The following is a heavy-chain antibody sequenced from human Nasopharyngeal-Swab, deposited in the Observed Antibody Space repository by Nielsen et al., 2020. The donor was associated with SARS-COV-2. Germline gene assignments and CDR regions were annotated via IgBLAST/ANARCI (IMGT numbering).Heavy chain of an antibody. V-gene: IGHV3-21*01. CDR1: GFTFTSYS. CDR2: ISSSSTYI. CDR3: ARDRRGGSYSSFDY. Sequence: GGSLRLSCAASGFTFTSYSMNWVRQAPGKGLEWVSSISSSSTYIYYADSVKGRFTISRDNAKNSLYLQMNSLRAEDTAVYYCARDRRGGSYSSFDYWGQGTLVTVSS. J-gene: IGHJ4*02. D-gene: IGHD1-26*01.